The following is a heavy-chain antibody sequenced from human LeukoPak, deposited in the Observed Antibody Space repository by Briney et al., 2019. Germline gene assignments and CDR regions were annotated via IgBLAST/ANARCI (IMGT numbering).Heavy chain of an antibody. CDR3: ARGSNDYRDYSFDY. Sequence: TLSLTCAISGDSVSSNSAAWKWIRQSPSRGLEWLGRSYYRSKWSNNYAVSVKTRITINSDTSKNQFALQLTSVTPEDTAVYYCARGSNDYRDYSFDYWGQGTLVTVSS. J-gene: IGHJ4*02. D-gene: IGHD4-17*01. CDR2: SYYRSKWSN. V-gene: IGHV6-1*01. CDR1: GDSVSSNSAA.